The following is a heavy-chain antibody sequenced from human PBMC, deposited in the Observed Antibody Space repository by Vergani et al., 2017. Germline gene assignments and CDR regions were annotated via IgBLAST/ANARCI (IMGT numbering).Heavy chain of an antibody. Sequence: QVHLVESGGGVVQRGGSLRLSCATSGFTLSNYDMQWIRQGPGKGLEFVAFIQFDGSNQYYADSVKGRFTLSRDSSKNTLYLQMNSLRTDDTATYYCAKHFRGWGIDYWGQGTQVIVSS. D-gene: IGHD3-16*01. CDR1: GFTLSNYD. V-gene: IGHV3-30*02. CDR3: AKHFRGWGIDY. J-gene: IGHJ4*02. CDR2: IQFDGSNQ.